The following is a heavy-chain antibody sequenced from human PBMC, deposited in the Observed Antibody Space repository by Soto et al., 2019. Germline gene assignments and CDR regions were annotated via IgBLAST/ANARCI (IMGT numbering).Heavy chain of an antibody. CDR3: AKVPWQLVRTHYFDY. CDR1: GFTFSSYA. CDR2: ISSSGDST. D-gene: IGHD6-6*01. V-gene: IGHV3-23*01. J-gene: IGHJ4*02. Sequence: EVQLLESGGGLVQPGGSLRLSCAASGFTFSSYAMSWVRQAPGKGLEWVSGISSSGDSTNYADSVKGRFTISRDNSKIMPFLQMNSLRAEDTAVYYCAKVPWQLVRTHYFDYWGQGTLVTVSS.